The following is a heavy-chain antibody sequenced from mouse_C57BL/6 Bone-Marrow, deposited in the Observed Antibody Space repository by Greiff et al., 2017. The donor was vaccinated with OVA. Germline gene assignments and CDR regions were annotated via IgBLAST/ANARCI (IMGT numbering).Heavy chain of an antibody. CDR1: GYSFTSYY. D-gene: IGHD1-1*01. J-gene: IGHJ4*01. CDR2: IYPGSGNT. Sequence: QVQLKQSGPELVKPGASVKISCKASGYSFTSYYIHWVKQRPGQGLEWIGWIYPGSGNTKYNEKFKGKATLTADTSSSTAYMQLSSLTSEDSAVYYCARGGSSYDYYAMDYWGQGTSVTVSS. V-gene: IGHV1-66*01. CDR3: ARGGSSYDYYAMDY.